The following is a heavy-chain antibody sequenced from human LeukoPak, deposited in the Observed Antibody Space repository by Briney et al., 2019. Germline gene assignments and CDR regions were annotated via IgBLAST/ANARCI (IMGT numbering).Heavy chain of an antibody. Sequence: ASVKVSCKASGYTFTSYYMHWARQAPGQGLEWMGIINPSGGSTSYAQKFQGRVTMTRDTSTSTVYMELSSLRSEDTAVYYCASTTGTTKGYFQHWGQGTLVTVSS. V-gene: IGHV1-46*01. J-gene: IGHJ1*01. CDR1: GYTFTSYY. D-gene: IGHD1-7*01. CDR2: INPSGGST. CDR3: ASTTGTTKGYFQH.